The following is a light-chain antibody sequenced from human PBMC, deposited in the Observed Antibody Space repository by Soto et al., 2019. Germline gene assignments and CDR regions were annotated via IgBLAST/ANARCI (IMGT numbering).Light chain of an antibody. CDR3: ATWDSSLSGEV. J-gene: IGLJ2*01. CDR1: SSNIGNNY. Sequence: QSVLTQPPSVSGAPGQKVTISCSGSSSNIGNNYVSWYQQLPGTAPKLLIYDNNKRPSGIPDRFSGSKSGTSATLGITGLQTGDEADYHCATWDSSLSGEVFGGGTKLTVL. V-gene: IGLV1-51*01. CDR2: DNN.